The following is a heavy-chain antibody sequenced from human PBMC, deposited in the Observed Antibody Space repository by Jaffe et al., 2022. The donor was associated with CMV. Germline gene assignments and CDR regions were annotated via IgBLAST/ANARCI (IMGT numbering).Heavy chain of an antibody. CDR1: GFTFSSYW. D-gene: IGHD3-16*01. J-gene: IGHJ4*02. CDR3: ARDGDDYVWGSFGVY. V-gene: IGHV3-7*03. Sequence: EVQLVESGGGLVQPGGSLRLSCAASGFTFSSYWMSWVRQAPGKGLEWVANIKQDGSEKYYVDSVKGRFTISRDNAKNSLYLQMNSLRAEDTAVYYCARDGDDYVWGSFGVYWGQGTLVTVSS. CDR2: IKQDGSEK.